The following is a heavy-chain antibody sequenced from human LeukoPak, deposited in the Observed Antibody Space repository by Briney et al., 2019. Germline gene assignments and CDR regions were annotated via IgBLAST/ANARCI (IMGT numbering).Heavy chain of an antibody. Sequence: GGSLRLSCATSGXTFSSFTMNWVRQAPGKGLEWVSTISDGSRDTHYAGSVKGRFTISRDDSQNIVYLQMDSLRAEDTALYYCTTRLRNHFDYWGQGTQVTVSS. D-gene: IGHD5-12*01. J-gene: IGHJ4*02. CDR1: GXTFSSFT. CDR2: ISDGSRDT. CDR3: TTRLRNHFDY. V-gene: IGHV3-23*01.